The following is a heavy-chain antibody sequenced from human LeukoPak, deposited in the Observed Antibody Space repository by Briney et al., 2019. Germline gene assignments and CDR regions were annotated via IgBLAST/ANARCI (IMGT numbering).Heavy chain of an antibody. D-gene: IGHD3-10*01. J-gene: IGHJ6*02. V-gene: IGHV1-69*05. CDR3: AKDEANYGSGSWAYGMDV. CDR2: IIPIFGTA. Sequence: SVKVSCKASGGTFSSYAISWVRQAPGQGLEWMGGIIPIFGTANYAQKFQGRVTITTDESTSTAYMELNSLRTEDTAVYSCAKDEANYGSGSWAYGMDVWGQGTTVTVSS. CDR1: GGTFSSYA.